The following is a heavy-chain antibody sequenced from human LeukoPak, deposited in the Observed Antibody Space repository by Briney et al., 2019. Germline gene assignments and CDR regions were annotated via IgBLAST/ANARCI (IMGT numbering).Heavy chain of an antibody. D-gene: IGHD3-22*01. Sequence: ASVKVSCKASGYTFTSYYMHWVRQAPGQGLEWMGIINPSGDNTNYAQKFQGRVTMTRVTSTSTVYMELSSLRSEDTAVYYCARGYFDSSGHFDAWGQGTLVTVSS. CDR3: ARGYFDSSGHFDA. CDR2: INPSGDNT. V-gene: IGHV1-46*01. CDR1: GYTFTSYY. J-gene: IGHJ4*02.